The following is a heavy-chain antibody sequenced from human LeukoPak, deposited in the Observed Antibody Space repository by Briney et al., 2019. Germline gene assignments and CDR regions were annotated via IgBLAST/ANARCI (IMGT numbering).Heavy chain of an antibody. V-gene: IGHV3-48*01. CDR3: ARRADGAGNAFDI. Sequence: PGGSLRLSCAASGFTFSSYSMNWVRQAPGKGLEWVSYISSSSSGIYYADSVKGRFTISRDTAKNSLYLQMNSLRAEDTAVYYCARRADGAGNAFDIWGQGTMVTVSS. CDR1: GFTFSSYS. J-gene: IGHJ3*02. D-gene: IGHD6-13*01. CDR2: ISSSSSGI.